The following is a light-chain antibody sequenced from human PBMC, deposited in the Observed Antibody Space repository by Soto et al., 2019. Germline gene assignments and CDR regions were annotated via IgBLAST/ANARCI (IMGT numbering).Light chain of an antibody. CDR1: QDIRKY. J-gene: IGKJ4*01. Sequence: DIQMIQSPSSLSASVGDSVTITCQASQDIRKYLSWYQQKPGKAPKLLIYDASSLETGVPSRFSGSGSGTDFTFTISSLQPEDIATYNCQQYDDLPLTFGGGTKVEIK. CDR3: QQYDDLPLT. V-gene: IGKV1-33*01. CDR2: DAS.